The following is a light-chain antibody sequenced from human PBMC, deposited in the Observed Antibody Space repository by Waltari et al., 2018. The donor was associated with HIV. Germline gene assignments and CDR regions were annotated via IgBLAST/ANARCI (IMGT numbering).Light chain of an antibody. J-gene: IGLJ2*01. CDR2: DTI. Sequence: QSVLTQPPSVSGAPGQRVTIACTGTRSNIGAGFDVHWYQQIPGNAPKLLIYDTIIRPSGVPDRFSGSKSGTSASLAITGLQSEDEADYYCQSYDMSQSGSLVFGGGTKLTVL. V-gene: IGLV1-40*01. CDR3: QSYDMSQSGSLV. CDR1: RSNIGAGFD.